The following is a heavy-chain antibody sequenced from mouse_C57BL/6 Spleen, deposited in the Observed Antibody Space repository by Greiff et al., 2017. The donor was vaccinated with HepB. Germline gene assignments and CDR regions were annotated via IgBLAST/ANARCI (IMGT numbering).Heavy chain of an antibody. CDR1: GYSFTGYY. Sequence: VHVKQSGPELVKPGASVKISCKASGYSFTGYYMNWVKQSPEKSLEWIGEINPSTGGTTYNQKFKAKATLTVDKSSSTAYMQLKSLTSEDSAVYYCARSGDSFDYWGQGTTRTVSS. CDR2: INPSTGGT. CDR3: ARSGDSFDY. V-gene: IGHV1-42*01. D-gene: IGHD3-1*01. J-gene: IGHJ2*01.